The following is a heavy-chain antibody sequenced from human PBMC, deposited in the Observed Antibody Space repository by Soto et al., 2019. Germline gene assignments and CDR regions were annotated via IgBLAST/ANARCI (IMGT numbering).Heavy chain of an antibody. V-gene: IGHV1-8*01. CDR3: ARGTYYDWWSGQQIIENGFDP. CDR2: MNPNSGNT. Sequence: GASVRVSCKASGYTFPSYNINWKRQATGQGLEWMGWMNPNSGNTGYAQKFQGRVTTTRNTSISTAYMELSSLRSEDTAVYYCARGTYYDWWSGQQIIENGFDPRSQGTLVTV. D-gene: IGHD3-3*01. CDR1: GYTFPSYN. J-gene: IGHJ5*02.